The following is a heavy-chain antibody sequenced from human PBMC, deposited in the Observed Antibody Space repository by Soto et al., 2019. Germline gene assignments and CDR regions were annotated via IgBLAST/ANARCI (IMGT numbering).Heavy chain of an antibody. CDR3: ARFRGRDYYYGMDV. D-gene: IGHD3-10*01. CDR1: GYTFMSYG. Sequence: ASVKVSCKASGYTFMSYGISWVRQAPGQGLEWMGWIITYNGNANYAQKFQGRVTMTTDTSTGTAYMELRSLRSDDTAVYYCARFRGRDYYYGMDVWGQGTTVTVSS. J-gene: IGHJ6*02. V-gene: IGHV1-18*01. CDR2: IITYNGNA.